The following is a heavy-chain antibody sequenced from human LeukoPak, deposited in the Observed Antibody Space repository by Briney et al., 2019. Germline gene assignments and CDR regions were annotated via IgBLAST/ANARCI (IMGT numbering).Heavy chain of an antibody. CDR2: ISYDGSIK. Sequence: GGSLRLSCAASGFTFSSYAMSWVRQAPGKGLEWVAVISYDGSIKHYADSVKGRFTISRDNSKNTLYLQMNSVRAEDTAMYYCARDRSRGDAYNRVDYWGQGTLVTVSS. D-gene: IGHD5-24*01. CDR3: ARDRSRGDAYNRVDY. J-gene: IGHJ4*02. V-gene: IGHV3-30*03. CDR1: GFTFSSYA.